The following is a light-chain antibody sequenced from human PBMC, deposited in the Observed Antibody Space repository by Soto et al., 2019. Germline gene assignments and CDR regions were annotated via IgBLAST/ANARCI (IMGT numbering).Light chain of an antibody. CDR1: SSDVGGYNY. J-gene: IGLJ1*01. V-gene: IGLV2-14*03. CDR2: DVS. CDR3: SSYTSSSSYV. Sequence: QYVLTQPASVSGSPGQSITISCTGTSSDVGGYNYVSWYQHHPGKAPKLMIYDVSNRPSGVSNRFFGSKSGNTASLTISGLQAEDEADYYCSSYTSSSSYVFGTGTKVTVL.